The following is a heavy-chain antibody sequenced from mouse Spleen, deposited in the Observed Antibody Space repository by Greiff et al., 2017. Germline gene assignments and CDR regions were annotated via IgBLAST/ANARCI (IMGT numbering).Heavy chain of an antibody. CDR3: ARSLWSY. CDR2: IDPSDSYT. D-gene: IGHD1-1*02. V-gene: IGHV1-69*01. Sequence: QVQLQQSGAELVMPGASVKLSCKASGYTFTSYWMHWVKQRPGQGLEWIGEIDPSDSYTNYNQKFKGKATLTVDKSSSTAYMQLSSLTSEDSAVYYCARSLWSYWGQGTLVTVSA. J-gene: IGHJ3*01. CDR1: GYTFTSYW.